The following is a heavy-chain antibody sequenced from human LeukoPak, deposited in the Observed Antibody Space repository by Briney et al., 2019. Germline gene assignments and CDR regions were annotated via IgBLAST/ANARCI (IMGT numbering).Heavy chain of an antibody. Sequence: SETLSLTSTVSGGSISSYYWSWIRQPPGKGLEWIGYIYYSGSTNYNPSLKSRVTISVDTSKNQFSLKLSSVTAADTAVYYCASGGNHDYWGQGTLVTVSS. D-gene: IGHD4-23*01. J-gene: IGHJ4*02. CDR1: GGSISSYY. V-gene: IGHV4-59*01. CDR3: ASGGNHDY. CDR2: IYYSGST.